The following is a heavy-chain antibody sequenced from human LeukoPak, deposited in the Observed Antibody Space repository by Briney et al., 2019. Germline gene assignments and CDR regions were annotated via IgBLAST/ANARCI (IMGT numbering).Heavy chain of an antibody. V-gene: IGHV4-59*01. Sequence: SETLSLTCTASGGSISTYYRNWSRQPPGKGLEWIGYIYYSGATNYTLSLKSRVTISVDTSKNQFSLKLSSVTAADTAVYYCARGVYIAAAQYGFWGQGTLVTVSS. CDR3: ARGVYIAAAQYGF. J-gene: IGHJ4*02. CDR1: GGSISTYY. CDR2: IYYSGAT. D-gene: IGHD6-13*01.